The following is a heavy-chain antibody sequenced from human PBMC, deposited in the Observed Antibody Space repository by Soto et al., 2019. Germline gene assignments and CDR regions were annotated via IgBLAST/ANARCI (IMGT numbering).Heavy chain of an antibody. CDR1: GYTFSNFW. CDR3: ARQVLQAPHYGMDV. CDR2: VYPGDSDT. V-gene: IGHV5-51*01. Sequence: PGESLKISGNASGYTFSNFWIGWVRQMPGKGLEWMGVVYPGDSDTIYSPSFQGQVTISADKSISTAYLQWSSLKASDTAMYYCARQVLQAPHYGMDVWGQGTTVTVSS. J-gene: IGHJ6*02.